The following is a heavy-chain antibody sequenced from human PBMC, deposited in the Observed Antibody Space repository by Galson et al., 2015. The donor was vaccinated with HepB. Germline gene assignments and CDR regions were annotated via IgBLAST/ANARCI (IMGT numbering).Heavy chain of an antibody. CDR1: GFTFRSYA. D-gene: IGHD1-26*01. J-gene: IGHJ4*02. Sequence: SLRLSCAATGFTFRSYAMQWVRQAPGKGLEWVAFIWYDGTETYYADSVKGRFTISRDNSKNTVYLQMNSLRVDDTAVYYCAREKIVGAYVGKDYWGQGTLVTVSS. V-gene: IGHV3-33*01. CDR2: IWYDGTET. CDR3: AREKIVGAYVGKDY.